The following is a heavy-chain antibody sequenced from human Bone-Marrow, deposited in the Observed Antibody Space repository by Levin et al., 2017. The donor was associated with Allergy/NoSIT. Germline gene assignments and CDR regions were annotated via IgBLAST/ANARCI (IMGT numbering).Heavy chain of an antibody. CDR1: GFTFSSYS. V-gene: IGHV3-48*04. Sequence: PGGSLRLSCAASGFTFSSYSMNWVRQAPGKGLEWVSYISSSSSTIYYADSVKGRFTISRDNAKNSLYLQMNSLRAEDTAVYYCARDEEYSSGWYSPKAPYFDYWGQGTLVTVSS. D-gene: IGHD6-19*01. J-gene: IGHJ4*02. CDR2: ISSSSSTI. CDR3: ARDEEYSSGWYSPKAPYFDY.